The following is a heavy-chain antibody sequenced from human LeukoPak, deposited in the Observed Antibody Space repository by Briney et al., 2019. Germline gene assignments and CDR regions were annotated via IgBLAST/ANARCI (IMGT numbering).Heavy chain of an antibody. D-gene: IGHD6-19*01. CDR2: ISGSGGST. CDR1: GFTFSSYA. Sequence: GGSLRLFCAASGFTFSSYAMSWVRQAPGKGLEGVSAISGSGGSTYYADPVKGRFTISRDNSKNTLYLQMTSLRAEDTAVYYCAKVEGSGSGWYVGAFDIWGQGTMVTVSS. CDR3: AKVEGSGSGWYVGAFDI. V-gene: IGHV3-23*01. J-gene: IGHJ3*02.